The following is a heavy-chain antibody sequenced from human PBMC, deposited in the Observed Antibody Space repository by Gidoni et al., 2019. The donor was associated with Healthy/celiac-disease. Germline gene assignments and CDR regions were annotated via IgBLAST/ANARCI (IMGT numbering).Heavy chain of an antibody. Sequence: EVQLVESGGGLVQPGGSLRLSCAASGFTFSSYEMNWVRQAPGKGLEWVSYIISSGSTIYYADSVKGRFTISRDNAKNSLYLQMNSLRAEDTAVYYCARSRGGLAVAGTISDAFDIWGQGTMVTVSS. V-gene: IGHV3-48*03. D-gene: IGHD6-19*01. CDR2: IISSGSTI. CDR1: GFTFSSYE. J-gene: IGHJ3*02. CDR3: ARSRGGLAVAGTISDAFDI.